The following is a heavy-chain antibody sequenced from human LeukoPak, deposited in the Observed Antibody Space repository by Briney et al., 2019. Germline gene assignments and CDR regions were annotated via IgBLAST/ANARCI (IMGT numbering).Heavy chain of an antibody. Sequence: ASVKVSCKASGYTFTGYYLHWVRQAPGHGLEWLGWINPDSGNTKYSQKFQGRVTLTRDTSISTAYMEVSRLGSDDTAVYYCARVGHYDSSVYADDVFDFWGQGTMATVSS. J-gene: IGHJ3*01. D-gene: IGHD3-22*01. CDR2: INPDSGNT. V-gene: IGHV1-2*02. CDR1: GYTFTGYY. CDR3: ARVGHYDSSVYADDVFDF.